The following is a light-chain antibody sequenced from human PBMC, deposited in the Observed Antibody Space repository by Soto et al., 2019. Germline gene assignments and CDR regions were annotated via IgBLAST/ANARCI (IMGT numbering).Light chain of an antibody. CDR2: EVS. CDR3: SSYTSSSTHNYG. J-gene: IGLJ1*01. V-gene: IGLV2-14*01. CDR1: SSDVGTYNY. Sequence: QSALTQPASVSGSPGQSITISCTGTSSDVGTYNYVSWYQHHPGKVPKLMIYEVSNRPSGVSNRFSGSKSGNTASLTISGLQAEDEADYYCSSYTSSSTHNYGFGTGTKLTVL.